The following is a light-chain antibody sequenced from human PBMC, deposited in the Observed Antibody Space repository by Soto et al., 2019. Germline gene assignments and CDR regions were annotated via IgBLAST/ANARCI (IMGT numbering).Light chain of an antibody. Sequence: QSVLTQPASVSGSPGQSITISCFGTSSDIGAYNYVSWYQQHPDRAPKLMIFEVSDRPSGVSNRFSGSNSGNTASLTISGLQAEDEADYFCSSYTSNRTLVFGGGTKVTVL. CDR1: SSDIGAYNY. CDR2: EVS. V-gene: IGLV2-14*01. CDR3: SSYTSNRTLV. J-gene: IGLJ3*02.